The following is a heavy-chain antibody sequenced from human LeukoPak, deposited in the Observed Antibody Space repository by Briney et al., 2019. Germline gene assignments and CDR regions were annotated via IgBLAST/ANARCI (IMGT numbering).Heavy chain of an antibody. V-gene: IGHV3-9*01. D-gene: IGHD6-19*01. CDR1: GFTFDDYA. CDR3: AKDIRGGRQWLAIDY. Sequence: GRSLRLSCAASGFTFDDYAMHWVRQAPGKGLEWVSGISWNSGTIGYGDSVKGRFTISRDNAKNSLYLQMNSLRAEDTALYYCAKDIRGGRQWLAIDYWGQGTLVTVSS. CDR2: ISWNSGTI. J-gene: IGHJ4*02.